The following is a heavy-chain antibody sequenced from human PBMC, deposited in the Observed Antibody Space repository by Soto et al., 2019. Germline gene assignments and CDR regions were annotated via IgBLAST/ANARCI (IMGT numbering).Heavy chain of an antibody. Sequence: PSETLSLTCTVSGGSISSSSYYWGWIRQPPGKGLEWIGSIYYSGSTYYNPSLKSRVTISVDTSKNQFSLKLSSVTAADTAVYYCAIAARIYYDSSGYYYAAFDIWGQGTMVTVSS. D-gene: IGHD3-22*01. CDR1: GGSISSSSYY. CDR3: AIAARIYYDSSGYYYAAFDI. CDR2: IYYSGST. V-gene: IGHV4-39*01. J-gene: IGHJ3*02.